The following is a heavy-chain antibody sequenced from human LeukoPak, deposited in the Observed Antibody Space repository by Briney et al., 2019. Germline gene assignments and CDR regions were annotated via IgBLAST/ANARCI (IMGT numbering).Heavy chain of an antibody. D-gene: IGHD1-1*01. CDR1: GFTFSSYS. CDR3: ARCTTGRTFGSLREIKRSREIDY. Sequence: GGSLRLSCAASGFTFSSYSIYWVRQAPGKGLEWVSSISSSSRYINYADSVKGRFTISRDNAKNSLYLQMNSLRVEDTAVYYCARCTTGRTFGSLREIKRSREIDYWGQGTLVTVSS. V-gene: IGHV3-21*01. J-gene: IGHJ4*02. CDR2: ISSSSRYI.